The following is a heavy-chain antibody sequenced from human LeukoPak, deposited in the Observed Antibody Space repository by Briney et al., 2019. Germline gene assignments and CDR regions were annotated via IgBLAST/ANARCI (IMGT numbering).Heavy chain of an antibody. J-gene: IGHJ4*02. CDR3: ASSDYYDSSGYSDY. D-gene: IGHD3-22*01. Sequence: SETLSLTCAVYGGSFSGYYWSWIRQPPVKGLEWIGEINHSGSTNYNPSLKSRVTISVDTSKNQFSLKLSSVTAADTAVYYCASSDYYDSSGYSDYWGQGTLVTVSS. V-gene: IGHV4-34*01. CDR2: INHSGST. CDR1: GGSFSGYY.